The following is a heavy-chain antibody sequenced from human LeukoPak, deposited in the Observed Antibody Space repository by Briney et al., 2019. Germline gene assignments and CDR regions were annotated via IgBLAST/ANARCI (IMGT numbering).Heavy chain of an antibody. J-gene: IGHJ4*02. Sequence: SETLSLTCTVSGGSISSSSYYWGWIRQPPGKGLEWIGRIYTSGSTNYNPSLKSRVTMSVDTSKNQFSLKLSSVTAADTAVYYCARTIVGASYSPYFDYWGQGTLVTVSS. CDR1: GGSISSSSYY. CDR2: IYTSGST. D-gene: IGHD1-26*01. V-gene: IGHV4-39*07. CDR3: ARTIVGASYSPYFDY.